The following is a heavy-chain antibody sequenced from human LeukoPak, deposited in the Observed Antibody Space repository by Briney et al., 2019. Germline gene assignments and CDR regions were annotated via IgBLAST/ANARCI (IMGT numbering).Heavy chain of an antibody. CDR1: GFTFSSYG. CDR2: VSADGSER. D-gene: IGHD6-19*01. CDR3: AKGSSAYGHPTSPLFDF. V-gene: IGHV3-30*18. J-gene: IGHJ4*02. Sequence: PGGSLRLSCAASGFTFSSYGMHWVRQAPGRGPEWVAVVSADGSERHYADAVKGRFTISKDNSKNTMFLQMSSLRIEDTAVHYCAKGSSAYGHPTSPLFDFWGQGTLVTVSS.